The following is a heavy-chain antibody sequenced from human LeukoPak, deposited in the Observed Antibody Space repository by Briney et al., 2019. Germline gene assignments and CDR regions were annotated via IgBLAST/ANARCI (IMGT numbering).Heavy chain of an antibody. CDR3: ARRGVLDYGDYPFDP. CDR2: IYHSGST. Sequence: SQTLSLTCAVYGGSISSGDYSWIWIRQPPGKGLEWIGYIYHSGSTYYNPSLKSRVTISVDRSKNQFSLELSSVTAADTAVYYCARRGVLDYGDYPFDPWGQGTLVTVSS. CDR1: GGSISSGDYS. J-gene: IGHJ5*02. V-gene: IGHV4-30-2*01. D-gene: IGHD4-17*01.